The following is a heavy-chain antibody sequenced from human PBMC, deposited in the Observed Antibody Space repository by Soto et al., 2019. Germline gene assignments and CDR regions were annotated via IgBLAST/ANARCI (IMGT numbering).Heavy chain of an antibody. D-gene: IGHD2-21*01. CDR2: IRATGGQT. V-gene: IGHV3-23*01. J-gene: IGHJ4*02. CDR1: GFTFRNFV. CDR3: AQDRGWGVVSPSHDY. Sequence: EVQLLESGGGMVQPGGSLRLSCAASGFTFRNFVMSWVRQAPGKGLEWVSAIRATGGQTFYADSVKGRFTISRDNSKNMLYLPSNSLRDEDTALYFCAQDRGWGVVSPSHDYWGQGTLVTVSS.